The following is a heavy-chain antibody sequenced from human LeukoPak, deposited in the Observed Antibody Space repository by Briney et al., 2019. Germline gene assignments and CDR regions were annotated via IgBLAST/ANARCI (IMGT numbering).Heavy chain of an antibody. CDR1: GFTFSSYS. D-gene: IGHD2-15*01. CDR3: ARDPSTLVVVGATRAFDI. Sequence: GGSLRLSCAASGFTFSSYSMNWVRQAPGEGLEWVSYISGSGSYIYYADSVKGRFTISRDNAKNSFHLQMDSLRAEDTAVYYCARDPSTLVVVGATRAFDIWGQGTMVTVSS. CDR2: ISGSGSYI. V-gene: IGHV3-21*01. J-gene: IGHJ3*02.